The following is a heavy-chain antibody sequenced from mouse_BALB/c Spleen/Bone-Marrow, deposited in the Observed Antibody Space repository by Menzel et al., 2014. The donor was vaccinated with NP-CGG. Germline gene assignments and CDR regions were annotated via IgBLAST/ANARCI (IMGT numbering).Heavy chain of an antibody. V-gene: IGHV1-37*01. CDR3: ARSNMITTKSTVDD. CDR1: GYSFTGFT. D-gene: IGHD2-4*01. Sequence: AQLKQSGPELVKPGASMKISCKASGYSFTGFTVNWVKQSHGKNLEWVGLINPYNGGSYYNQKFKGKATLTVDKSSSTAYMELLSLTSEDSAVYYCARSNMITTKSTVDDWSQGTSVTVSS. J-gene: IGHJ4*01. CDR2: INPYNGGS.